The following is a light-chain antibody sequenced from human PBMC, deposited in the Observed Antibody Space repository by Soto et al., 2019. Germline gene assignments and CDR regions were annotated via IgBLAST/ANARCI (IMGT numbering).Light chain of an antibody. J-gene: IGLJ2*01. CDR1: SSDVGGYNY. Sequence: QSALTQPRSVSGSPGQSVTISCTGTSSDVGGYNYVSWYQQHPGKAPKVLIYDVSKRPSGVPDRFSGSKSGTSASLGISGLRSEDEADYFCAVWDDSLSGVVFGGGTKVTVL. V-gene: IGLV2-11*01. CDR3: AVWDDSLSGVV. CDR2: DVS.